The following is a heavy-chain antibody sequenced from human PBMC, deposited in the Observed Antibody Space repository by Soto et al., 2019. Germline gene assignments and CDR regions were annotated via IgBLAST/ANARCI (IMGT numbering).Heavy chain of an antibody. CDR3: AKGRSKTGLYYMDV. Sequence: PGGSLRLSCAASGFTFSSYAMSWVRQAPGKGLEWVSAISGSGGSTYYADSVKGRFTISRDNSKNTLYLQMNSLRAEDTAVYYCAKGRSKTGLYYMDVWGKGTTVTVSS. V-gene: IGHV3-23*01. J-gene: IGHJ6*03. CDR2: ISGSGGST. CDR1: GFTFSSYA.